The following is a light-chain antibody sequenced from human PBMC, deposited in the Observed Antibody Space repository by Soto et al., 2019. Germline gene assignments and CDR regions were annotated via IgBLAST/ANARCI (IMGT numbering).Light chain of an antibody. V-gene: IGLV2-23*02. Sequence: QSALTQPASVSGSPGQSITISCTGTSSDVGSYNLVSWYQQHPGKAPKLMIYEVSKRPSGVSNRFSGSKSGNTASLTISGLQAEDEGDYYCRSYAGSSTFVVFGGGTKLTVL. J-gene: IGLJ2*01. CDR3: RSYAGSSTFVV. CDR1: SSDVGSYNL. CDR2: EVS.